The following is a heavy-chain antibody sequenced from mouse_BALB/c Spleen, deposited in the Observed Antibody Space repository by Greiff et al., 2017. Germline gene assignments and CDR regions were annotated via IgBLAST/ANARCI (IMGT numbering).Heavy chain of an antibody. CDR2: ISYSGST. J-gene: IGHJ1*01. D-gene: IGHD2-3*01. CDR1: GDSITSGY. CDR3: ARCGYYPYWYFDV. V-gene: IGHV3-8*02. Sequence: EVKLVESGPSLVKPSQTLSLTCSVTGDSITSGYWNWIRKFPGNKLEYMGYISYSGSTYYNPSLKSRISITRDTSKNQYYLQLNSVTTEDTATYYCARCGYYPYWYFDVWGAGTTVTVSS.